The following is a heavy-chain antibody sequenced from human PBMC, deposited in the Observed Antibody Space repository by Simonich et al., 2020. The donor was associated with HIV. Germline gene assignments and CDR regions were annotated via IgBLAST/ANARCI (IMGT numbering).Heavy chain of an antibody. V-gene: IGHV3-9*03. CDR2: ISWNSGRI. J-gene: IGHJ4*02. CDR1: GFTFDDYA. CDR3: AKDRYSSSSGSFDY. D-gene: IGHD6-6*01. Sequence: EVQLVESGGGLVQPGRSLRLSCAASGFTFDDYAMHWFRKAPGKGRGGVSGISWNSGRIGYADAVKGRFTISRDNAKNSLYLQMNSLRAEDMALYYCAKDRYSSSSGSFDYWGQGTLVTVSS.